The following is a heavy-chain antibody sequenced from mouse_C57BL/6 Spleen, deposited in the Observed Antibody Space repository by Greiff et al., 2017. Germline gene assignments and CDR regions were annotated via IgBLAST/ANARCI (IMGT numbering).Heavy chain of an antibody. J-gene: IGHJ3*01. CDR3: ARGITGTWFAY. D-gene: IGHD4-1*01. CDR2: IDPSDSYT. V-gene: IGHV1-50*01. Sequence: QVQLKQPGAELVKPGASVKLSCKASGYTFTSYWMQWVKQRPGQGLEWIGEIDPSDSYTNYNQKFKGKATLTVDTSSSTAYMQLSSLTSEDSAVYYCARGITGTWFAYWGQGTLVTVSA. CDR1: GYTFTSYW.